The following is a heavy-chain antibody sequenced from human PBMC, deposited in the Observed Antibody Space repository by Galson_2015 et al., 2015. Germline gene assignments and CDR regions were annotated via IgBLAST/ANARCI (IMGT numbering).Heavy chain of an antibody. D-gene: IGHD2-2*01. J-gene: IGHJ6*02. CDR2: ISGSVGST. V-gene: IGHV3-23*01. Sequence: SLRLSCAASGFTFSSYAMSWVRQAPGKGLEWVSAISGSVGSTYYADSVKGRFTISRDNSKNTLYLQMNSLRAEDTAVYYCAKAGAAMFYYYGMDVWGQGTTVTVSS. CDR3: AKAGAAMFYYYGMDV. CDR1: GFTFSSYA.